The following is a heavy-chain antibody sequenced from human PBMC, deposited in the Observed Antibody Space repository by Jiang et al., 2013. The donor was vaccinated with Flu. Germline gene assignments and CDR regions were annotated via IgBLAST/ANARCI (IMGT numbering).Heavy chain of an antibody. CDR3: ASRYCSGGSCYYFDY. CDR1: GGSISSSSYY. V-gene: IGHV4-39*01. Sequence: GLVKPSETLSLTCTVSGGSISSSSYYWGWIRQPPGKGLEWIGSIYYSGSTYYNPSLKSRVTISVDTSKNQFSLKLSSVTAADTAVYYCASRYCSGGSCYYFDYWGQGTLVTVSS. CDR2: IYYSGST. J-gene: IGHJ4*02. D-gene: IGHD2-15*01.